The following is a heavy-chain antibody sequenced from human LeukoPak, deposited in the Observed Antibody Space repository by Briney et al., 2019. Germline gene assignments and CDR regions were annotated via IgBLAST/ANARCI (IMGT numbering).Heavy chain of an antibody. CDR1: GGSFGGYY. J-gene: IGHJ5*02. V-gene: IGHV4-34*01. CDR3: AISSPDNLFDP. CDR2: INHSGST. D-gene: IGHD6-13*01. Sequence: SETLSLTCAVYGGSFGGYYWSWIRQPPGKGLEWIGEINHSGSTNYNPSLKSRVTISVDTSENQFSLKLSSVTAADTAVYYCAISSPDNLFDPWGQGTLVTVSS.